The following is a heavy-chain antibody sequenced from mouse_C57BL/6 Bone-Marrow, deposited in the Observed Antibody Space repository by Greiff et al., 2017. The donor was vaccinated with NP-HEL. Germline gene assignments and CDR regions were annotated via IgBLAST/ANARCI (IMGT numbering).Heavy chain of an antibody. Sequence: VQLVESGAELVRPGASVKLSCKASGYTFTDYYINWVKQRPGQGLEWIARIYPGSGNTYYNEKFKGKATLTAEKSSSTAYMQLSSLTSEDSAVYFCARDYGSTYYYAMDYWGQGTSVTVSS. CDR1: GYTFTDYY. CDR2: IYPGSGNT. D-gene: IGHD1-1*01. J-gene: IGHJ4*01. CDR3: ARDYGSTYYYAMDY. V-gene: IGHV1-76*01.